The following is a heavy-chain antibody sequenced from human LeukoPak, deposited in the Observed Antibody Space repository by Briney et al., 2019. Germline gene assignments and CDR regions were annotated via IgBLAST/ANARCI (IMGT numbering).Heavy chain of an antibody. CDR1: GFSVSGYW. CDR3: AKARGRLIDY. CDR2: IKQDGSEK. Sequence: GGSLRLSCAVSGFSVSGYWMTWVRQAPGKGLEWVANIKQDGSEKNYVDSVKGRFTISRDNAENSLFLQMNSLRAEDTAVYYCAKARGRLIDYWGQGTLVTVSS. V-gene: IGHV3-7*03. J-gene: IGHJ4*02. D-gene: IGHD1-26*01.